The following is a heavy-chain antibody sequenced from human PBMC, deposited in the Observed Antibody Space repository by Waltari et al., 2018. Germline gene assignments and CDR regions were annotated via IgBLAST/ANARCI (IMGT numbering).Heavy chain of an antibody. D-gene: IGHD3-10*01. J-gene: IGHJ6*02. V-gene: IGHV3-23*01. Sequence: EAQLLEAGGDLVQPGGSLRLSCSASGFTFSTYGMSWVRQAPGKWLEWVAVFTGIGFRPSYAESVQGRFTISRDNSKNTLYLQMNSLRTEDTAVYDCAKGPYFGSGVGMDVWGQGTTVSVSS. CDR3: AKGPYFGSGVGMDV. CDR2: FTGIGFRP. CDR1: GFTFSTYG.